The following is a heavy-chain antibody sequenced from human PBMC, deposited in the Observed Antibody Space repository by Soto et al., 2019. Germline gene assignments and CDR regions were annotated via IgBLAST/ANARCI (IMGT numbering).Heavy chain of an antibody. V-gene: IGHV3-23*01. CDR1: GFSFSNYA. CDR3: AKYPSTAASVSGLWYFDL. Sequence: EVQLLESGGGLVQPGGSLRLSCAASGFSFSNYAMSWVRQTPGKGLEWVSSISGSGDSTLSADSVKGQFTISRDNSKNPLYLQMNSLRAEDTAVYYCAKYPSTAASVSGLWYFDLWGRGTLVTVSS. CDR2: ISGSGDST. J-gene: IGHJ2*01. D-gene: IGHD6-13*01.